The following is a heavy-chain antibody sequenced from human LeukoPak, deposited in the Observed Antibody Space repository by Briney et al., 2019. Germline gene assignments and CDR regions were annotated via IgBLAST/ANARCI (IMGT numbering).Heavy chain of an antibody. CDR2: IWYDGSNK. V-gene: IGHV3-33*01. Sequence: GGSLRLSCAASGFTFSSYGMHWVRQAPGKGLEWVAVIWYDGSNKYYADSVKGRFTISRDNSKNTLYLQMNSLRAEDTAVYYCARDRKAVAGVDYWGQGTLVTVSS. J-gene: IGHJ4*02. CDR3: ARDRKAVAGVDY. D-gene: IGHD6-19*01. CDR1: GFTFSSYG.